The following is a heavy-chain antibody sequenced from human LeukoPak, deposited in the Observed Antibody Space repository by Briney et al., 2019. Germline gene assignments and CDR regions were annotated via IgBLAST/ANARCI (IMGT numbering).Heavy chain of an antibody. J-gene: IGHJ4*02. CDR1: GFTVSSNY. CDR3: AREEMGLPDY. D-gene: IGHD5-24*01. V-gene: IGHV3-66*01. Sequence: PGGSLRLSCAASGFTVSSNYMSWVRQAPGKGLEWVSVIYGGGSTYYADSVKGRFTISRDNSKNTLYLQMNSLRAEDTAVYYCAREEMGLPDYWGQGTLVTVSS. CDR2: IYGGGST.